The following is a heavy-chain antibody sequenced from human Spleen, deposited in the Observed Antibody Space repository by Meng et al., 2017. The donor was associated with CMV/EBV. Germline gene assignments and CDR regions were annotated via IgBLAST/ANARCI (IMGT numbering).Heavy chain of an antibody. CDR2: ISHSGRT. CDR1: GGSLTDYY. V-gene: IGHV4-34*01. D-gene: IGHD1-1*01. J-gene: IGHJ4*02. CDR3: ARGRTDFDS. Sequence: LSLTCAVYGGSLTDYYWIWIRQSPEKGLEWIGDISHSGRTNYIPSLKSRVTISVDTSNNQFSLKVTSVTAADTAVYYCARGRTDFDSWGQGTLVTDSS.